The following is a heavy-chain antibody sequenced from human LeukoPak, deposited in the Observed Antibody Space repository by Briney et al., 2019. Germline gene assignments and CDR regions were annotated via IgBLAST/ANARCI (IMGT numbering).Heavy chain of an antibody. CDR2: ISSSTSYI. CDR3: ARERSGYHDY. D-gene: IGHD3-22*01. J-gene: IGHJ4*02. V-gene: IGHV3-21*01. Sequence: GGSLRLSCAASGFTFSSYSMNWVRQAPGKGLEWVSSISSSTSYIYYADSVKGRFTISRDNAKNSLYLQMNSLRAEDTAVYYCARERSGYHDYWGQGTLVTVSS. CDR1: GFTFSSYS.